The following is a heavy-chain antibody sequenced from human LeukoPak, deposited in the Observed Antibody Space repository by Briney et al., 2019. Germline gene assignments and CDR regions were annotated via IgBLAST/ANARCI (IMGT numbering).Heavy chain of an antibody. Sequence: SVKVSCKASGGTFSSYAISRVRQAPGQGLEWMGGIIPIFGTANYAQKFQGRVTITADESTSTAYMELSSLRSEDTAVYYCAIQSTGDRGYYFDYWGQGTLVTVSS. CDR1: GGTFSSYA. V-gene: IGHV1-69*01. CDR3: AIQSTGDRGYYFDY. J-gene: IGHJ4*02. CDR2: IIPIFGTA. D-gene: IGHD7-27*01.